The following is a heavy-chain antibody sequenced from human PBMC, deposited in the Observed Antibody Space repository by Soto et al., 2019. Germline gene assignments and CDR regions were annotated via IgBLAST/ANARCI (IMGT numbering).Heavy chain of an antibody. CDR2: IYYSGST. CDR1: SGSISSGGYY. CDR3: ARGGRRSPSMDV. J-gene: IGHJ6*02. Sequence: QVQLQESGPGLVKPSQTLSLTCTVSSGSISSGGYYWSWIRQHPGKGLEWIGYIYYSGSTYYNPSLKSRVTRSVDTSKNQFSLKLSSVTAADTAVYYCARGGRRSPSMDVWGQGTTVTVSS. V-gene: IGHV4-31*03.